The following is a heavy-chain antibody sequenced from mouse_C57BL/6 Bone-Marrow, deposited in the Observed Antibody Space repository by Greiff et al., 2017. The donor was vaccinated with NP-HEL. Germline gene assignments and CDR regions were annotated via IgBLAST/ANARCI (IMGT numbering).Heavy chain of an antibody. D-gene: IGHD2-5*01. Sequence: EVMLVESGGDLVKPGGSLKLSCAASGFTFSSYGMSWVRQTPDKRLEWVATISSGGSYTYYPDSVKGRFTISRDNAKNTLYLQRSSLKSEDTAMYYCARGGSNYPGWGQGTLVTVSA. CDR2: ISSGGSYT. V-gene: IGHV5-6*01. CDR3: ARGGSNYPG. J-gene: IGHJ3*01. CDR1: GFTFSSYG.